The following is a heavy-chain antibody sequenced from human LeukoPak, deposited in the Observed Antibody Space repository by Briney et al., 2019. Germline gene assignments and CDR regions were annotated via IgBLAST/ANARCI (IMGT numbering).Heavy chain of an antibody. Sequence: ASVKVSCKASGYTFTSYDINWVRQATGQGLEWMGWMNPNSGDTGYAQKFQGRVTITRNTSISTAYMELSSLRSEDTAVYYCARLGPGYSYGYFNFDYWGQGTLVTVSS. CDR1: GYTFTSYD. D-gene: IGHD5-18*01. CDR3: ARLGPGYSYGYFNFDY. CDR2: MNPNSGDT. V-gene: IGHV1-8*03. J-gene: IGHJ4*02.